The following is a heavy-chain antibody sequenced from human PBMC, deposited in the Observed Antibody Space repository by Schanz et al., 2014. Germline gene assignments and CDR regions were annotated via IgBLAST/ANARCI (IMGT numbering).Heavy chain of an antibody. Sequence: QVQLVQSGAEVKKPGASVKVSCKASGYTLTAYYMHWVRQAPGQGLEWMGWINPDSGGTNYAQKFQGRVTVTRDTSISTAYMELWRLGSEDTAMYYCASDGSGRYTGFDYWGQGTLVTVSS. CDR3: ASDGSGRYTGFDY. CDR1: GYTLTAYY. V-gene: IGHV1-2*02. D-gene: IGHD1-26*01. CDR2: INPDSGGT. J-gene: IGHJ4*02.